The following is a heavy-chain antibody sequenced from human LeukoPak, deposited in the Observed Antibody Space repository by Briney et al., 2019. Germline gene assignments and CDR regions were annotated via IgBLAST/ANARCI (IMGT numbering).Heavy chain of an antibody. CDR2: IKQDGSEK. CDR1: GFTFSSYA. D-gene: IGHD3-3*01. CDR3: AREGTITSLLDY. Sequence: GGSLRLSCAASGFTFSSYAMSWVRQAPGKGLEWVANIKQDGSEKYYVDSVKGRFTISRDNAKNSLYLQMNSLRAEDTAVYYCAREGTITSLLDYWGQGTLVTVSS. J-gene: IGHJ4*02. V-gene: IGHV3-7*01.